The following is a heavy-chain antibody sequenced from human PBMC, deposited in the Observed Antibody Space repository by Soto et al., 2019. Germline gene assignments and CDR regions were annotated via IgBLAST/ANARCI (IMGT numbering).Heavy chain of an antibody. CDR1: GFTFSGFG. J-gene: IGHJ2*01. D-gene: IGHD3-10*01. V-gene: IGHV1-18*04. Sequence: QLQLVQSGTEVKNPGASVKVACKASGFTFSGFGITWVRQAPGQGLEWMGWITASNGNTNYAQNLQGRVTMTTDTSTKTAYMELWRLKSDDTAVYYCARGFIYGSYWYFDLWGRGTLVTVSS. CDR2: ITASNGNT. CDR3: ARGFIYGSYWYFDL.